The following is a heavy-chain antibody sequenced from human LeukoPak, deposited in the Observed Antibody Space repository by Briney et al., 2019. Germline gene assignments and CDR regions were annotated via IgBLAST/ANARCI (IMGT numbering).Heavy chain of an antibody. CDR1: GGSFSGYY. Sequence: PSETLSLTRAVYGGSFSGYYWSWIRQPPGKGLEWIGEINHSGSTNYNPSLKSRVTISVDTSKNQFSLRLRSVTAADTGVYFCARMTTGHDFWGQGTLVTVSS. CDR2: INHSGST. D-gene: IGHD4-17*01. V-gene: IGHV4-34*01. CDR3: ARMTTGHDF. J-gene: IGHJ4*02.